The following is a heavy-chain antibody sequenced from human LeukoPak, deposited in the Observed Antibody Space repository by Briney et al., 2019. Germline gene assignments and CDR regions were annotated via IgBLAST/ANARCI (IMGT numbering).Heavy chain of an antibody. J-gene: IGHJ3*02. V-gene: IGHV4-59*01. D-gene: IGHD7-27*01. Sequence: SETLSLSRTVSGGSISSYYWSWIRQPPGKGLEWIGYIYYSGSTNYNPSLKSRVTISVDTSKNQFSLKLSSVTAADTAVYYCAGANWGTAFDIWGQGTMVTVSS. CDR1: GGSISSYY. CDR3: AGANWGTAFDI. CDR2: IYYSGST.